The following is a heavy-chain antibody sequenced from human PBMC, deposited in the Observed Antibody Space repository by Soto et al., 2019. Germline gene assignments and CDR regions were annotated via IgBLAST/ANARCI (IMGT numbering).Heavy chain of an antibody. CDR3: ARVVPAATYYFDY. V-gene: IGHV1-69*06. CDR1: VGTFSSYA. CDR2: IIPIFGTA. Sequence: SVKGSCKASVGTFSSYASSWVRQAPGQGLEWMGGIIPIFGTANYAQKFQGRVTITADKSTSTAYMELSSLRSEDTAVYYCARVVPAATYYFDYWGQGALVTVSS. J-gene: IGHJ4*02. D-gene: IGHD2-2*01.